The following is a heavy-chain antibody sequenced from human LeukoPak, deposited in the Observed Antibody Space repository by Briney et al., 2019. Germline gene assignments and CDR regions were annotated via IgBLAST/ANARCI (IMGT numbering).Heavy chain of an antibody. J-gene: IGHJ4*02. CDR3: AKDMQGGATSYFDY. CDR2: ITRSSTTI. V-gene: IGHV3-48*01. CDR1: GFNFSIYS. D-gene: IGHD1-26*01. Sequence: PGGSLRLSCAASGFNFSIYSMNWVRQAPGKGLEWVSYITRSSTTIYYADSVKGRFTISRDNAKNSLYLQMNSLRVEDTAIYYCAKDMQGGATSYFDYWGQGTLVTVSS.